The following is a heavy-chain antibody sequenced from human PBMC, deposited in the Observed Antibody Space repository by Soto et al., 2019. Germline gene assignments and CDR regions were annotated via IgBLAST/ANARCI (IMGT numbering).Heavy chain of an antibody. Sequence: SATLSLTCTVSGGSISSGDYYWSWIRQPPGKGLEWIGYIYYSGSTYYNPSLKSRVTISVDTSKNQFSLKLSSVTAADTAVYYCARGDSGITIFGVALDYWGQGTLVTVSS. D-gene: IGHD3-3*01. V-gene: IGHV4-30-4*01. CDR1: GGSISSGDYY. J-gene: IGHJ4*02. CDR2: IYYSGST. CDR3: ARGDSGITIFGVALDY.